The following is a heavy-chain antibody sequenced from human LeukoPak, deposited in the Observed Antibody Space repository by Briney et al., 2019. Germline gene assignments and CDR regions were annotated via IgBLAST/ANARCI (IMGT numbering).Heavy chain of an antibody. CDR3: ARGPVAVADY. Sequence: GGSLRLSCAASGFTFSSYSMNWVRQAPGKGLEWVSFISSSGSARNYADSVKGRFTISRDIAKNSLYLQMNSLRDEDTAVYYCARGPVAVADYWGQGTLVTVSS. J-gene: IGHJ4*02. V-gene: IGHV3-48*02. CDR2: ISSSGSAR. CDR1: GFTFSSYS. D-gene: IGHD6-19*01.